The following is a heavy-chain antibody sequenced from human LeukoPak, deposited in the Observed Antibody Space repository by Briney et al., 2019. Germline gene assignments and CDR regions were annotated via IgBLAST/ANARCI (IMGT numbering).Heavy chain of an antibody. CDR2: IYSVGST. J-gene: IGHJ4*02. Sequence: GGSLRLSCEASGFTVSSSYMSWVRQAPGKGLEWVSVIYSVGSTYYADSVKGRFTISRDNSKNTLYLQMNSLRAEDTAIYYCAKGSSGARPYFFDYWGQGTLITVSS. V-gene: IGHV3-53*01. CDR1: GFTVSSSY. CDR3: AKGSSGARPYFFDY.